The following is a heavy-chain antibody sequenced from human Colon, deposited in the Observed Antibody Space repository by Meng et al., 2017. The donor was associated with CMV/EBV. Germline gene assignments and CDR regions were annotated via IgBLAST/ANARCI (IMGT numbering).Heavy chain of an antibody. J-gene: IGHJ4*02. CDR2: IYPQDGGT. D-gene: IGHD6-13*01. CDR1: GYPFTANH. Sequence: QLQLVESGTEVKNAGGSGKVACKTSGYPFTANHLHWVRQAPEQGLELMGWIYPQDGGTYFAQKFQDRVTLTRDTSITTAYMELSGLTSDDTAIYYCVRESWYFDFWGEGTLVTVSS. CDR3: VRESWYFDF. V-gene: IGHV1-2*02.